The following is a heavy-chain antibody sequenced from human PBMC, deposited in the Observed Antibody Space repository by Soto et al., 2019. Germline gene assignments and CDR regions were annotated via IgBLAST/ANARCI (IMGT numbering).Heavy chain of an antibody. V-gene: IGHV3-23*01. J-gene: IGHJ6*02. CDR2: ISGSGDST. Sequence: PGGSLRLSCVDSGFTFSAFDMNWFRQSPGKGLEWVSDISGSGDSTYYADSVKGRFTISRDNSKNTLYLLLNSLRVEDTAVYYCAKARGMNYYSGTDVWGQGTTVTVSS. CDR1: GFTFSAFD. CDR3: AKARGMNYYSGTDV. D-gene: IGHD3-10*01.